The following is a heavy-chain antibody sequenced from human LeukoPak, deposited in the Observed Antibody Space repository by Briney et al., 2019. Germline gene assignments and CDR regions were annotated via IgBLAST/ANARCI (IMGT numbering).Heavy chain of an antibody. J-gene: IGHJ3*02. Sequence: GGSLRLSCAASGFTFSSYWMSWVRQAPGKGLEWVSGISWNSGSIGYADSVKGRFTISRDNAKNSLYLQMNSLRAEDTALYYCAKDMAEGVDAFDIWGQGTMVTVSS. V-gene: IGHV3-9*01. CDR2: ISWNSGSI. CDR3: AKDMAEGVDAFDI. D-gene: IGHD3-16*01. CDR1: GFTFSSYW.